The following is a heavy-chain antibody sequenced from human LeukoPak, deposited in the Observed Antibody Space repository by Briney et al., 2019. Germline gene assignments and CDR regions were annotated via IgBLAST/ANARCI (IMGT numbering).Heavy chain of an antibody. Sequence: GGSLRLSCAASGFTFSSYEMNWVRQAPGKGLEWVSYISSSGSTIYYADSVKGRFTISRDNAKNSLYLQMNSLRAEDTAVYYCAREADSYDSSSILWGQGTLVTVSS. CDR3: AREADSYDSSSIL. CDR2: ISSSGSTI. D-gene: IGHD3-22*01. V-gene: IGHV3-48*03. CDR1: GFTFSSYE. J-gene: IGHJ4*02.